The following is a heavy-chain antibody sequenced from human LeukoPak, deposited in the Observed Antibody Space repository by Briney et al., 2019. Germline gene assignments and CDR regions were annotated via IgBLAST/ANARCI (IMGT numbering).Heavy chain of an antibody. CDR3: AKGEYSSSLYYYYGMDV. V-gene: IGHV3-23*01. D-gene: IGHD6-13*01. J-gene: IGHJ6*02. CDR1: GFTFGSYA. CDR2: ISGSGGST. Sequence: GRSLRLSCAASGFTFGSYAMSWVCQAPGKGLEWVSAISGSGGSTYYADSVKGRFTISRDNSKNTLYLQMNSLRAEDTAVYYCAKGEYSSSLYYYYGMDVWGQGTTVTVSS.